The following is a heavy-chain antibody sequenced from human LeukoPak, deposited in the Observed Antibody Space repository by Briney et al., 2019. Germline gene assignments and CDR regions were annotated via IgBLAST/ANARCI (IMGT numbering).Heavy chain of an antibody. J-gene: IGHJ5*02. Sequence: GESLKISCKGSGYSFTSYWIGWVRQMPGKGLEWMGIIYPGDSDTRYSPSFQGQVIISADKSIRTAYLQWSSLKASDTAMYYCVREGVLASMGGPYNWFDPWGPGTLVTVSS. CDR1: GYSFTSYW. CDR3: VREGVLASMGGPYNWFDP. D-gene: IGHD2-2*01. CDR2: IYPGDSDT. V-gene: IGHV5-51*01.